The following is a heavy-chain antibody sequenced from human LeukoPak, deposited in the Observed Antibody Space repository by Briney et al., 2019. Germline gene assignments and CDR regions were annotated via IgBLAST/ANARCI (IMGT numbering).Heavy chain of an antibody. CDR1: GYTFTSYY. Sequence: ASVKVSCKASGYTFTSYYMHWVRQAPGQGLEWMGIINPSGGSTGYAQKFQGRVTMTRDTSTSTVYMELSSLRSEDTAVYYCARAMRVVVAASAHYYYGMDVWGQGTTVTVSS. CDR3: ARAMRVVVAASAHYYYGMDV. J-gene: IGHJ6*02. D-gene: IGHD2-15*01. V-gene: IGHV1-46*01. CDR2: INPSGGST.